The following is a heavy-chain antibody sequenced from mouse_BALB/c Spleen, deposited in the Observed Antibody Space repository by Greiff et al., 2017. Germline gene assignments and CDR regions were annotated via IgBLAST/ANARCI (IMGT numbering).Heavy chain of an antibody. CDR1: GFTFSSFG. Sequence: EVQLVESGGGLVQPGGSRKLSCAASGFTFSSFGMHWVRQAPEKGLEWVAYISSGSSTIYYADTVKGRFTISRDNPKNTLFLQMTSLRSEDTAMYYCARRELGVAYWGQGTLVTVSA. CDR3: ARRELGVAY. J-gene: IGHJ3*01. D-gene: IGHD4-1*01. CDR2: ISSGSSTI. V-gene: IGHV5-17*02.